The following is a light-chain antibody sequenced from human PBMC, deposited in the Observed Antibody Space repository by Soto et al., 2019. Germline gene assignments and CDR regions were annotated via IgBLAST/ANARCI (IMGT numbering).Light chain of an antibody. CDR1: QSVSSN. CDR2: GAS. V-gene: IGKV3-15*01. Sequence: DIVMPRSPATLSVSPGERATLSCRASQSVSSNLAWYQQKPGQAPRLLIYGASTRATGIPARFSGSGSGTEFTLTISSLQSEDSAVYYCQQYNHFWTFGQGTKLEIK. J-gene: IGKJ1*01. CDR3: QQYNHFWT.